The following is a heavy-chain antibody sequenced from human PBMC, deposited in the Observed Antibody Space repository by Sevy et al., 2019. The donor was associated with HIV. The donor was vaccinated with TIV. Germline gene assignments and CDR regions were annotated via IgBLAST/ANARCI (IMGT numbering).Heavy chain of an antibody. V-gene: IGHV3-23*01. D-gene: IGHD3-22*01. J-gene: IGHJ4*02. CDR2: ISGSGGST. Sequence: GGSLRLSCAASGFTFSSYAMSWVRQAPGKGLEWVSAISGSGGSTYYADPVKGRFTITRYKSKNTLYLQMNSLRAEDKALYYWAKMGAGPYYYDSSGYYYSHNNFDYWGQGTLVTVSS. CDR3: AKMGAGPYYYDSSGYYYSHNNFDY. CDR1: GFTFSSYA.